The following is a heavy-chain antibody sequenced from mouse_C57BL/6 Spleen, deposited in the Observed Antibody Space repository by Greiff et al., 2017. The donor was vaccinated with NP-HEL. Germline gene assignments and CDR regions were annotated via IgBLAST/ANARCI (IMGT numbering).Heavy chain of an antibody. V-gene: IGHV14-4*01. Sequence: EVHLVESGAELVRPGASVKLSCTASGFNLQDGYLHWVKQSPEQGLEWIGCFHPDTGGPVYAPKFQGKATRTADTSSNTAYLQLSMLTSEDTAVYYGTPYGEFFAYWGQGTLFTGSA. CDR1: GFNLQDGY. CDR2: FHPDTGGP. J-gene: IGHJ3*01. CDR3: TPYGEFFAY. D-gene: IGHD2-13*01.